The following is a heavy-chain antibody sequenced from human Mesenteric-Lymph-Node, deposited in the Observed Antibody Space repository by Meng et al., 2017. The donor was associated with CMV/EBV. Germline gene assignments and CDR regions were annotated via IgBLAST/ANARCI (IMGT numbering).Heavy chain of an antibody. V-gene: IGHV3-7*01. CDR1: GFTFSSYW. CDR2: IKQDGSEK. CDR3: ARDSFALDY. Sequence: GESLKISCAASGFTFSSYWMSWVRQAPGKGLEWVANIKQDGSEKYYVDSVKGRFTISRDNAKNSLYLQMNSLRAEDTAVYYCARDSFALDYWGQGTLVTVSS. D-gene: IGHD2-15*01. J-gene: IGHJ4*02.